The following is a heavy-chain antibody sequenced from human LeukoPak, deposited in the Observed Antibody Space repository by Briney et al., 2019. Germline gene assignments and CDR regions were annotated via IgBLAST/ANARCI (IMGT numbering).Heavy chain of an antibody. Sequence: GASVSVSCKASGYTFTSYGISWVRQAPGQGLEWMGWISGYNGNTNYAQKLQGRVTMTTDTSTSTAYMELRSLRSDDTAVYYCARTPVGFNTVTPTDVRYWGQGTLVTVSS. D-gene: IGHD4-17*01. CDR3: ARTPVGFNTVTPTDVRY. V-gene: IGHV1-18*01. CDR1: GYTFTSYG. CDR2: ISGYNGNT. J-gene: IGHJ4*02.